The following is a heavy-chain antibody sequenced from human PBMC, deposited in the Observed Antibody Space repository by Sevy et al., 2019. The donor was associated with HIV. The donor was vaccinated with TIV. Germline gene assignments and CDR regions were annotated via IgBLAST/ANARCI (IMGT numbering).Heavy chain of an antibody. J-gene: IGHJ6*02. CDR3: ARDGYSSSWTKIYYYYGMDV. Sequence: GGSLRLSCVASGFTFSSYWMSWVRQAPGKGLEWVANIKQDGSEKYYVDSVKGRFTISRDNAKNSLYLQMNSLRAEDTAVYYCARDGYSSSWTKIYYYYGMDVWGQGTTVTVSS. V-gene: IGHV3-7*01. D-gene: IGHD6-13*01. CDR2: IKQDGSEK. CDR1: GFTFSSYW.